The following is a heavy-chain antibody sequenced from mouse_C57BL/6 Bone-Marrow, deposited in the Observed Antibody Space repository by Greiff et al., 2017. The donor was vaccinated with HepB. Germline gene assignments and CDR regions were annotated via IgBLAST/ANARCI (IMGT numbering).Heavy chain of an antibody. J-gene: IGHJ1*03. CDR2: IHPGDSDT. Sequence: VQLKQPGTVLVRPGASVKMSCKTSGYTFTSYWMHWVKQRPGQGLEWIGVIHPGDSDTSYNQKFKGKATLTVVTSASTAYMELSSLTTEDSAVYYCKRRAYFSKGGYLDVWGKGTTVTVSS. D-gene: IGHD2-5*01. CDR3: KRRAYFSKGGYLDV. V-gene: IGHV1-5*01. CDR1: GYTFTSYW.